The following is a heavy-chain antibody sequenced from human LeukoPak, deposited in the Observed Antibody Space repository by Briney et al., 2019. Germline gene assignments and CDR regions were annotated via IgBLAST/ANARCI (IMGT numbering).Heavy chain of an antibody. D-gene: IGHD3-10*01. CDR2: ISYSGST. CDR1: GGSISGYY. Sequence: PSETLSLTCTVSGGSISGYYWTWIRQPPGKGLELIGYISYSGSTNYNPSLKSRVTISVDTSKNQFSLKLSSVTAADTAVYFCARAFGNYYGSGTYYYYYNAMDVWGQGTTVTVSS. J-gene: IGHJ6*02. V-gene: IGHV4-59*01. CDR3: ARAFGNYYGSGTYYYYYNAMDV.